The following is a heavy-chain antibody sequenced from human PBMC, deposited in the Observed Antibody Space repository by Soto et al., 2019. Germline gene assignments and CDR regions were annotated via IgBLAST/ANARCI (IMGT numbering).Heavy chain of an antibody. J-gene: IGHJ6*02. CDR3: AKVRYSSPMGYYYGMDV. CDR2: IIPIFGTA. D-gene: IGHD6-19*01. CDR1: RVAFSKFI. V-gene: IGHV1-69*01. Sequence: QAQLEQSGGEGKKPGSSVKVSCKASRVAFSKFIVTWVRQAPGLGLEWVGGIIPIFGTANYAQKFQGRVTITADESTSTSYMEVNNLRSEDTAVYYCAKVRYSSPMGYYYGMDVWGQGTTVTVSS.